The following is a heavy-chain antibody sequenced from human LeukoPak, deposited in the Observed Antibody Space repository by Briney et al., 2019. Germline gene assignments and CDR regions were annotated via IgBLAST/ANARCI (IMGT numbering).Heavy chain of an antibody. Sequence: SETLSLTCAVYGGSFSGYYWSWNRQPPGKGLGWIGEINHSGRTNYNPSLKSRVTISVDTPKNQFSLKLSSVTAADTAVYYCARGKYYDYVWGSYRYTGYFDYWGQGTLVTVSS. V-gene: IGHV4-34*01. CDR1: GGSFSGYY. CDR2: INHSGRT. CDR3: ARGKYYDYVWGSYRYTGYFDY. J-gene: IGHJ4*02. D-gene: IGHD3-16*02.